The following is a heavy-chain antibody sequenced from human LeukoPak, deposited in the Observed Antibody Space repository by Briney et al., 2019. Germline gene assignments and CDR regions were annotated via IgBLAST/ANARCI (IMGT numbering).Heavy chain of an antibody. CDR2: ISWNSGSI. CDR3: ARVLLGTWGAFDI. V-gene: IGHV3-9*01. D-gene: IGHD7-27*01. J-gene: IGHJ3*02. Sequence: GGSLRLSCAASGFAFDDYAMHWVRQAPGKGLEWVSGISWNSGSIGYADSVKGRFTISRDNAKNSLYLQMNSLRAEDTAVYYCARVLLGTWGAFDIWGQGTMVTVSS. CDR1: GFAFDDYA.